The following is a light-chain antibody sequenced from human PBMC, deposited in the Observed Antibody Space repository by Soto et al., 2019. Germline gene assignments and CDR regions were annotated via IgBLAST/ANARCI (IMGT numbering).Light chain of an antibody. J-gene: IGKJ1*01. Sequence: EIALTQSPGTLSLSPGERATLSCRASQSVSSRYLAWYPQKPGQAPRLLIYGASSRATGIPDRFSGSGSGTDFTLTISRLEPEDVAVYYCEHYCSSTWTWGKGTTVNIX. CDR1: QSVSSRY. V-gene: IGKV3-20*01. CDR2: GAS. CDR3: EHYCSSTWT.